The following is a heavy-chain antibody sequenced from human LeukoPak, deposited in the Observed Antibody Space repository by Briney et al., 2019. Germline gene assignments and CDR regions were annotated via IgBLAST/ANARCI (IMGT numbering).Heavy chain of an antibody. J-gene: IGHJ4*02. CDR2: IYSGGST. CDR3: ARAGYSSGWYSTHYFDY. V-gene: IGHV3-66*01. D-gene: IGHD6-19*01. CDR1: GFTFGSYA. Sequence: PGGSLRLSCSASGFTFGSYAMSWVRQAPGKGLEWVSVIYSGGSTYYADSVKGRFTISRDNSKNTLYLQMNSLRAEDTAVYYCARAGYSSGWYSTHYFDYWGQGTLVTVSS.